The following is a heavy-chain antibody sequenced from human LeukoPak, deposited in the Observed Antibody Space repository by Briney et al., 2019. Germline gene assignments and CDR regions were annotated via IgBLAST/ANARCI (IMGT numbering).Heavy chain of an antibody. CDR2: IYHSGST. Sequence: SETLSLTCTVSGYSISSGFYWGWIRQPPGKGLEWIGSIYHSGSTYYNPSLKSRVTISVDTSKNQFSLKLSSVTAADTAVYYCARGSGYYDSSGYYSIGYWGQGTLVTVSS. CDR3: ARGSGYYDSSGYYSIGY. J-gene: IGHJ4*02. D-gene: IGHD3-22*01. V-gene: IGHV4-38-2*02. CDR1: GYSISSGFY.